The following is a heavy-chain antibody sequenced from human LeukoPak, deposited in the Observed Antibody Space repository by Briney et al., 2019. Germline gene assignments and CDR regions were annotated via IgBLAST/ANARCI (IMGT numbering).Heavy chain of an antibody. Sequence: GGSLRLSCAASGLTFSSYGMHWVRQAPGKGLEWVAIISYDGSNKNYADSVKGRFTISRDNSKNTLYLQMNSLRAEDTAVYSCAKDSMVRGCLNYWGQGTLVTVSS. CDR3: AKDSMVRGCLNY. J-gene: IGHJ4*02. D-gene: IGHD3-10*01. V-gene: IGHV3-30*18. CDR1: GLTFSSYG. CDR2: ISYDGSNK.